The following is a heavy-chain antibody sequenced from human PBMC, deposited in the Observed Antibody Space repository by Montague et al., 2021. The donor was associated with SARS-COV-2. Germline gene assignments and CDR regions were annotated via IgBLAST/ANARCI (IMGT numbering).Heavy chain of an antibody. Sequence: SLRLSCAASGFTFSSYGMHWVRQAPVKGLEWVAVISYDGSNKYYADSVKGRFTISRDNSKNTLYLQMNSLGAEDTAVYYCAKDSRGGYCSSTSCYDPWYYFDYWGQGTLVTVSS. J-gene: IGHJ4*02. CDR1: GFTFSSYG. V-gene: IGHV3-30*18. D-gene: IGHD2-2*01. CDR2: ISYDGSNK. CDR3: AKDSRGGYCSSTSCYDPWYYFDY.